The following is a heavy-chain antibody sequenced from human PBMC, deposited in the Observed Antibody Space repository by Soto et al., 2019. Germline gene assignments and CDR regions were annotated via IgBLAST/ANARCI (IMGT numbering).Heavy chain of an antibody. CDR2: TYYRSKWYN. J-gene: IGHJ6*02. D-gene: IGHD3-3*01. Sequence: SQTLSLTCAISGDSVSSNSAAWNWIRQSPSRGLEWLGRTYYRSKWYNDYAVSVKSRITINPDTSKNQFSLQLNSVTPEDTAVYYCARDRPQFLEWLLLGVGSFDYYYGMDVWGQGTTVTV. CDR1: GDSVSSNSAA. CDR3: ARDRPQFLEWLLLGVGSFDYYYGMDV. V-gene: IGHV6-1*01.